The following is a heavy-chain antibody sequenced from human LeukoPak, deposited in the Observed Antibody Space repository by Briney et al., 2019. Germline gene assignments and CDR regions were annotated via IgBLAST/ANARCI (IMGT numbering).Heavy chain of an antibody. CDR1: SYSISSGYY. Sequence: PSETLSLTCTVSSYSISSGYYWGWIRQPPGKGLEWIGSIYHTGTTYYNPSLKSRVTISIDTSKNQFSLRLNSVTAADTAVYYCARVARHYDIPYWGQGTLVTVSS. V-gene: IGHV4-38-2*02. D-gene: IGHD3-9*01. CDR2: IYHTGTT. CDR3: ARVARHYDIPY. J-gene: IGHJ4*02.